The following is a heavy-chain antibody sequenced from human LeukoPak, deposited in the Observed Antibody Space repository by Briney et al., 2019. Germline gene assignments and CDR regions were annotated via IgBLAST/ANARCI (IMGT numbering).Heavy chain of an antibody. J-gene: IGHJ4*02. D-gene: IGHD5-12*01. V-gene: IGHV1-18*01. CDR1: GYTFTSYA. CDR3: ARVRGYSGYDYQYYFDY. CDR2: ISAYNGNT. Sequence: ASVKVSCKASGYTFTSYAMNWVRQAPGQGLEWMGWISAYNGNTNYAQKLRGRVTMTTDTSTSTAYMELRSLRSDDTAVYYCARVRGYSGYDYQYYFDYWGQGTLVTVSS.